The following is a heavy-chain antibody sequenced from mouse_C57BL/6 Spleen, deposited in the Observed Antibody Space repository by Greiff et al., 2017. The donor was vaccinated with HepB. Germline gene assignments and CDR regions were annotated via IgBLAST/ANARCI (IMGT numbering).Heavy chain of an antibody. CDR2: IYPGSGST. D-gene: IGHD1-1*01. Sequence: QVPLQQSGAELVKPGASVKMSCKASGYTFTSYWITWVKQRPGQGLEWIGDIYPGSGSTNYNEKFKSKATLTVDTSSSTAYMQLSSLTSEDSAVYYCARYGYGSSSPYYFDYWGQGTTLTVSS. J-gene: IGHJ2*01. CDR3: ARYGYGSSSPYYFDY. V-gene: IGHV1-55*01. CDR1: GYTFTSYW.